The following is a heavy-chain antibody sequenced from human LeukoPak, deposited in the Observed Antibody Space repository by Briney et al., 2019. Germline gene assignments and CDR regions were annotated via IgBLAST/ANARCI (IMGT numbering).Heavy chain of an antibody. V-gene: IGHV1-18*01. D-gene: IGHD3-22*01. CDR1: GYTFTSYG. Sequence: PGASVKVSCKASGYTFTSYGISWVRQAPGQGLEWMGWISAYNGNTNYAQKLQGRVTMTTDTSTSTAYMELRSLRFDDTAVYYCARGYYYDSSGYQYYYGMDVWGQGTTVTVSS. CDR3: ARGYYYDSSGYQYYYGMDV. J-gene: IGHJ6*02. CDR2: ISAYNGNT.